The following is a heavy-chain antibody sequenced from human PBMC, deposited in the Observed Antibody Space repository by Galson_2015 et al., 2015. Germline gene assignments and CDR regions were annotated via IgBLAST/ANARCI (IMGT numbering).Heavy chain of an antibody. CDR1: GGSISSYY. J-gene: IGHJ6*03. D-gene: IGHD2/OR15-2a*01. CDR3: ARVNLIDSPVRSFAFMDV. V-gene: IGHV4-59*01. CDR2: IYYSGST. Sequence: SETLSLTCTVSGGSISSYYWSWIRQPPGKGLEWIGYIYYSGSTNYNPSLKSRVTISVDTSKNQFSLKLSSVTAADTAVYYCARVNLIDSPVRSFAFMDVWGKGTTVTVSS.